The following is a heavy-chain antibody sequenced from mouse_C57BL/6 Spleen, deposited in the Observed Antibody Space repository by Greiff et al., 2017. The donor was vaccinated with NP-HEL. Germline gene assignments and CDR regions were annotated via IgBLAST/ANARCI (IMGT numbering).Heavy chain of an antibody. J-gene: IGHJ3*01. D-gene: IGHD1-1*01. CDR1: GYTFTSYW. Sequence: QVQLKQPGAELVRPGSSVKLSCKASGYTFTSYWMHWVKQRPIQGLEWIGNIDPSDSETHYNQKFKDKATLTVDKSSSTAYMQLSSLTSEDSAVYYCAREADYYGNSFAYWGQGTLATVSA. CDR2: IDPSDSET. CDR3: AREADYYGNSFAY. V-gene: IGHV1-52*01.